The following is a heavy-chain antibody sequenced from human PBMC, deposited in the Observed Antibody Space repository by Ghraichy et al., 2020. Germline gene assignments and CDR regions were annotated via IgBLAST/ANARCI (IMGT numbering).Heavy chain of an antibody. CDR3: ARAPQDIVVVPAATNWFDP. CDR2: IIPIFGTA. Sequence: SVKVSCKASGGTFSSYAISWVRQAPGQGLEWMGGIIPIFGTANYAQKFQGRVTITADESTSTAYMELSSLRSEDTAVYYCARAPQDIVVVPAATNWFDPWGQGTLVTVSS. J-gene: IGHJ5*02. D-gene: IGHD2-2*01. CDR1: GGTFSSYA. V-gene: IGHV1-69*13.